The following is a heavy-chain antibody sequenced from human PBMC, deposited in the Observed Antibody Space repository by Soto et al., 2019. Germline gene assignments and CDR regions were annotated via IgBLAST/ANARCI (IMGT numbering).Heavy chain of an antibody. D-gene: IGHD4-17*01. V-gene: IGHV2-26*01. Sequence: QVTLKESGPVLVNPTETLTLTCTVSGFSLSNARMGVSWIRQPPGKALEWLAHIFSNDEKSYSTSLKSRLTISKDTSKSQVVLTMTNMDPVDTATYYCARTYGVSLAALRDNWYFDLWGRGTLVTVSS. J-gene: IGHJ2*01. CDR3: ARTYGVSLAALRDNWYFDL. CDR1: GFSLSNARMG. CDR2: IFSNDEK.